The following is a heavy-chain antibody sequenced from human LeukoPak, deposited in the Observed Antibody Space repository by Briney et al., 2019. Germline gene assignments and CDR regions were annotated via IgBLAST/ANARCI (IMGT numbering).Heavy chain of an antibody. V-gene: IGHV3-23*01. CDR3: AKGLYDYALDV. CDR2: IGARDGRT. J-gene: IGHJ6*02. Sequence: GGSLRLSCAASGFTFRNYAMTWVRQAPGKGLDRVALIGARDGRTYYADPVKGRFTISRDNFKNTLYLQMNSLRAEDTAIYYCAKGLYDYALDVWGQGTAVTVPS. CDR1: GFTFRNYA.